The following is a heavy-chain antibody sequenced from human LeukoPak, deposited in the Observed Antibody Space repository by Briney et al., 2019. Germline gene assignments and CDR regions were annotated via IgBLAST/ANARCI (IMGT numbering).Heavy chain of an antibody. CDR2: ISSSSSYI. Sequence: GGSLRLSCAASGFTFSSYSMNWVRQAPGKGLEWVSSISSSSSYIYYADSVKGRFTISRDNAKNSLYLQMNSLRAEDTAVYYCARTARFKYCSSTSCHYGTYYYYGMDVWGQGTTVTVSS. D-gene: IGHD2-2*01. J-gene: IGHJ6*02. CDR3: ARTARFKYCSSTSCHYGTYYYYGMDV. CDR1: GFTFSSYS. V-gene: IGHV3-21*01.